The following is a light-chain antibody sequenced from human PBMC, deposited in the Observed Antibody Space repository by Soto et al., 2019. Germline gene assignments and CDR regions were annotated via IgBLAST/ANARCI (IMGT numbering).Light chain of an antibody. CDR1: QSVSGN. V-gene: IGKV3-15*01. CDR2: GAS. Sequence: EIVMTQSPATLSVSPGERATLSCRASQSVSGNLAWYQQKPGQAPRLLIYGASTRATAIPARFSGSGSGTVFTPTISSLQSEDFAVYYRQQYNNLPPWTFGQGTKVEIK. J-gene: IGKJ1*01. CDR3: QQYNNLPPWT.